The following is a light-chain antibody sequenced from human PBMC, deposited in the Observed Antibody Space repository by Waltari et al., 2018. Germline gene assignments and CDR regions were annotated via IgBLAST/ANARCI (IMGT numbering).Light chain of an antibody. CDR1: QSVRST. CDR2: GTS. CDR3: QQYDYWPWT. J-gene: IGKJ1*01. Sequence: IVMTQSPATLSLSPGESATLSCRASQSVRSTFAWFQQKPVQPPRLLIYGTSTRATGIPARFTGGGSGTEFSLTISSLQPEDFATYYCQQYDYWPWTFGQGTRVETK. V-gene: IGKV3D-15*01.